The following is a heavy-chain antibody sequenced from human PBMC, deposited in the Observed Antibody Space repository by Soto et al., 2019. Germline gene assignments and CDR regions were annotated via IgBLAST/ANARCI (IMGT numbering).Heavy chain of an antibody. CDR3: ARQYYGSGSYYTEALDY. D-gene: IGHD3-10*01. J-gene: IGHJ4*02. CDR1: GGSISSYY. V-gene: IGHV4-59*08. Sequence: QVQLQESGPGLVKPSETLSLTCTVSGGSISSYYWSWIRQPPGKGLEWIGYIYYSGSTNYNPSLKGRVTISVDTSKNQFSLKLSSVTAADTAVYYCARQYYGSGSYYTEALDYWGQGTLVTVSS. CDR2: IYYSGST.